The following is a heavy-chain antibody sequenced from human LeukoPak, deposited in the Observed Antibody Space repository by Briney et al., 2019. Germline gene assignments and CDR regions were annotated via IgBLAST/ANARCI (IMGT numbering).Heavy chain of an antibody. J-gene: IGHJ4*02. CDR3: ATIPLSTVVTPVFDY. V-gene: IGHV1-24*01. CDR2: FDPEDGET. Sequence: GATVTVSCRVSGYTLSELSMHWVRQAPGKGLEWRGDFDPEDGETIYAQKFQGRVTMTEDTSTDTAYMELSSLRSEDTAVYYCATIPLSTVVTPVFDYWGQGTLVTVSS. D-gene: IGHD4-23*01. CDR1: GYTLSELS.